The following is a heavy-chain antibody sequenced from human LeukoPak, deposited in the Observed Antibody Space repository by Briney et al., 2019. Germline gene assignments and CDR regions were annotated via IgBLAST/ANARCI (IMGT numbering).Heavy chain of an antibody. V-gene: IGHV1-2*02. J-gene: IGHJ5*02. D-gene: IGHD6-13*01. CDR2: INPNSGGT. CDR3: ARDVAGYSSSWYKGGFDP. Sequence: ASVKVSCKASGGTFSSYAISWVRQAPGQGLEWMGWINPNSGGTNYAQKFQGRVTMTRDTSISTAYMELSRLRSDDTAVYYCARDVAGYSSSWYKGGFDPWGQGTLVTVSS. CDR1: GGTFSSYA.